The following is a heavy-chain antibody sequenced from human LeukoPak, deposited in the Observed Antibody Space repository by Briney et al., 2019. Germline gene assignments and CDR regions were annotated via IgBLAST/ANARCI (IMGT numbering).Heavy chain of an antibody. CDR1: GFTFSSYG. D-gene: IGHD1-26*01. V-gene: IGHV3-30*02. CDR3: ARYRFVVGATDSFDI. CDR2: IRYDGSNK. J-gene: IGHJ3*02. Sequence: GGSLRLSCAASGFTFSSYGMHWVRQAPGKGLEWVAFIRYDGSNKYYADSVKGRFTISRDNSKNTLYLQMNSLRAEDTAVYYCARYRFVVGATDSFDIWGQGTMVTVSS.